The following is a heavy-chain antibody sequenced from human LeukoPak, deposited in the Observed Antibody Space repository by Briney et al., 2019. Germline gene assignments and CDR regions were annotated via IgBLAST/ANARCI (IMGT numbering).Heavy chain of an antibody. CDR3: ARGDGGYYALDY. CDR2: IYTSGST. D-gene: IGHD3-22*01. J-gene: IGHJ4*02. Sequence: PSETLSLTRTVSGGSISSGSYYWSWIRQPAGKGLEWIGRIYTSGSTNYNPSLKSRVTISVDTSKNQFPLKLSSVTAADTAVYYCARGDGGYYALDYWGQGTLVTVS. V-gene: IGHV4-61*02. CDR1: GGSISSGSYY.